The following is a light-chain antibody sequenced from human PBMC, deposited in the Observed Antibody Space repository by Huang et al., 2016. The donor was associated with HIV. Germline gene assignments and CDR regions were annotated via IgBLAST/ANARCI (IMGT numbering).Light chain of an antibody. CDR1: QSISSY. V-gene: IGKV1-39*01. CDR3: QQSYDTPT. CDR2: SAS. Sequence: DIQMTQSLSSLSASVGDRVTITCRASQSISSYLIWYQQKPGKAPKLLIYSASTLQSGVPSRFSGSGSGTDFTLTISSLQPEDFATYYCQQSYDTPTFGQGTKVEIK. J-gene: IGKJ1*01.